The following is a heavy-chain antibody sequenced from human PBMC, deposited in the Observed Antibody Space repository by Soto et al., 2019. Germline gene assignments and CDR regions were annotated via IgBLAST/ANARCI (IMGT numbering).Heavy chain of an antibody. D-gene: IGHD3-9*01. J-gene: IGHJ6*02. CDR1: GGSISSGGYY. CDR2: IYYSGST. CDR3: ARINGEYYDILTGTSYYYYGMDV. Sequence: SETLSLTCTVSGGSISSGGYYWSWIRQHPGKGLEWIGYIYYSGSTYYNPSLKSRVTISVDTSKNQFSLKLSSVTAADTAVYYCARINGEYYDILTGTSYYYYGMDVWAKGPRSPSP. V-gene: IGHV4-31*03.